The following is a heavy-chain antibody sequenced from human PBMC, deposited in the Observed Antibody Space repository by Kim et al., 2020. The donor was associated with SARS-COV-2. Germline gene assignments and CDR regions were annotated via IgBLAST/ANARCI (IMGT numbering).Heavy chain of an antibody. D-gene: IGHD3-9*01. J-gene: IGHJ4*02. CDR3: ASHGILTGYYVGGNDY. V-gene: IGHV3-74*01. CDR1: GFTFSSYW. CDR2: INSDGSST. Sequence: GGSLRLSCAASGFTFSSYWMHWVRQAPGKGLVWVSRINSDGSSTSYADSVKGRFTISRDNAKNTLYLQMNSLRAEDTAVYYCASHGILTGYYVGGNDYWGRGTLLTV.